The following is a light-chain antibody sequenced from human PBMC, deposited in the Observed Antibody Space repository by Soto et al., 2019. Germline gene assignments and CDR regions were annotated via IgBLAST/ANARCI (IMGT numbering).Light chain of an antibody. V-gene: IGLV2-14*01. CDR3: SAFTGSSTRVV. J-gene: IGLJ2*01. CDR1: SSDVGGYNY. Sequence: QSALTQPASVSGSPGQSITISCTGTSSDVGGYNYVSWYQQHPGKAPKLMISDVSNRPSGVSNRFSGSKSGNTASLTISGLQAEDEADSYCSAFTGSSTRVVFGGGTELTVL. CDR2: DVS.